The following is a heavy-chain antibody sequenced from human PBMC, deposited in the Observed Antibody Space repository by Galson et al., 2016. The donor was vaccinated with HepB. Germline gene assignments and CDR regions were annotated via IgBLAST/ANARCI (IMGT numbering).Heavy chain of an antibody. J-gene: IGHJ4*02. CDR3: ASSRSVETVMDPQNPFHC. D-gene: IGHD5-18*01. CDR1: GASISSRNYY. Sequence: SETLSLTCSVSGASISSRNYYWGWIRQPPEKGLEWIVSMYYRGTTNYNPSLKSRATISDDTSENQFSLRLTSVTAADTAVYFCASSRSVETVMDPQNPFHCWGQGIMVTVSS. CDR2: MYYRGTT. V-gene: IGHV4-39*01.